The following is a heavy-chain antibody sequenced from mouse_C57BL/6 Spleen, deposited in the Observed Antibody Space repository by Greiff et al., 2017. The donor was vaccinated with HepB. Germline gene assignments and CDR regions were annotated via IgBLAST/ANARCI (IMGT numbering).Heavy chain of an antibody. CDR1: GYTFTSYW. V-gene: IGHV1-69*01. J-gene: IGHJ1*03. CDR2: IDPSDSYT. CDR3: ARWGRSYGYFDV. Sequence: QVQLQQPGAELVMPGASVKLSCKASGYTFTSYWMHWVKQRPGQGLEWIGEIDPSDSYTNYNQKFKGKSTLTVDKSSSTAYMQLSSLTYEESAVYYCARWGRSYGYFDVWGTGTTVTVSS. D-gene: IGHD2-12*01.